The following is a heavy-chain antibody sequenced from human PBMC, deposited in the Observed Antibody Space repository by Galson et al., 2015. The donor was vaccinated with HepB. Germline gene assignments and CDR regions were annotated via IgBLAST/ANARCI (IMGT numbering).Heavy chain of an antibody. D-gene: IGHD5-12*01. CDR3: AGVGGYSGYDYGNYYYGMDV. V-gene: IGHV1-3*01. Sequence: SVKVSCKASGYTFTSYAMHWVRQAPGQRLEWMGWINAGNGNTKYSQKFQGRVTITRDTSASTAYMELSSLRSEDTAVYYCAGVGGYSGYDYGNYYYGMDVWGQGTTVTVSS. J-gene: IGHJ6*02. CDR2: INAGNGNT. CDR1: GYTFTSYA.